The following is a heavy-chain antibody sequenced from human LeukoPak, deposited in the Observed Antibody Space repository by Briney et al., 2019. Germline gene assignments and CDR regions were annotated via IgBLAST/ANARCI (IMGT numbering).Heavy chain of an antibody. J-gene: IGHJ3*01. D-gene: IGHD5-18*01. Sequence: SETLSLTCAVYGASFSGYYWSWIRQVPGKGLEWLGEINQSGRTNYNPCLKSRVTISVDTSKNQISLNLSLVTATDTAVYYCARGWFGFWHNSYADDNAFDVWGPVTIVTFSS. V-gene: IGHV4-34*01. CDR2: INQSGRT. CDR1: GASFSGYY. CDR3: ARGWFGFWHNSYADDNAFDV.